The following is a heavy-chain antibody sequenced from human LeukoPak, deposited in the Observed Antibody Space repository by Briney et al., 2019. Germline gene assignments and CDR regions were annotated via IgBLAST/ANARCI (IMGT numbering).Heavy chain of an antibody. J-gene: IGHJ4*02. V-gene: IGHV3-30*18. D-gene: IGHD2-21*01. CDR3: AKDLLWAAWAPQFDY. CDR2: ISYDGSNK. CDR1: GFTFSSYG. Sequence: GGSLRLSCAASGFTFSSYGMHWVRQAPGKGLEWVAVISYDGSNKYYADSVKGRFTISRDNSKNTLYLQMNSLRAEDTAVYYCAKDLLWAAWAPQFDYWGQGTLVTVSS.